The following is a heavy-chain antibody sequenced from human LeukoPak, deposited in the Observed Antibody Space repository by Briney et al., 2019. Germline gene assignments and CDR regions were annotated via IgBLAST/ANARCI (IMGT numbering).Heavy chain of an antibody. V-gene: IGHV4-34*01. CDR1: GGSFSGYY. J-gene: IGHJ4*02. D-gene: IGHD6-19*01. Sequence: SETLSLTCAVCGGSFSGYYWSWIRQPPGQGLEWIGEINYSGSTNYNPSLKSRVTISVDTSKNQFSLKLTSVTAADTAVYYCARRSRSGSGWLIKYWGQGTLVTVSS. CDR2: INYSGST. CDR3: ARRSRSGSGWLIKY.